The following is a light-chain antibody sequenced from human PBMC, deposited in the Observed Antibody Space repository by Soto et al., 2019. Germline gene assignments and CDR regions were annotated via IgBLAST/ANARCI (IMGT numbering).Light chain of an antibody. CDR3: MQSLQTPPFT. CDR2: LAS. V-gene: IGKV2-28*01. J-gene: IGKJ3*01. Sequence: DIVMTQSPLSLPVSPGEPASISCRSSQSLLHSNGYSYLDWYLQKPGQSPQLLIYLASKRASGVPDRFSGSGSGTDFTLKISSVEAEDVGVYYCMQSLQTPPFTFSPGTKVDIK. CDR1: QSLLHSNGYSY.